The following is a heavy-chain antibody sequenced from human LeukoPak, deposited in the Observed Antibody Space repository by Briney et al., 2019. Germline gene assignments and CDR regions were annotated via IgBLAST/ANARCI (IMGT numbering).Heavy chain of an antibody. V-gene: IGHV3-11*03. CDR3: AKRGFDGSGSYYSRD. CDR1: GFAFSDYY. CDR2: ISSSGSYT. Sequence: GGSLRLSCAASGFAFSDYYMNWIRQAPGKGPEWVSYISSSGSYTNYADSVKGRFTISRDNAKNSLSLQMYSLRAEDTAVYYCAKRGFDGSGSYYSRDWGQGTLVTVSS. J-gene: IGHJ4*02. D-gene: IGHD3-10*01.